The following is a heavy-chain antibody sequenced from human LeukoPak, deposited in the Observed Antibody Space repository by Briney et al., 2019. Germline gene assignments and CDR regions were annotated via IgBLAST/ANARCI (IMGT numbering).Heavy chain of an antibody. CDR2: IYYSGST. V-gene: IGHV4-59*01. CDR1: GGSISSYY. Sequence: SETLSLTCTVSGGSISSYYWSWIRQPPGKGLEWIGYIYYSGSTNYNPSLKSRVTISVDTSKNQFSLKLSSVTAADTAVYYCARARHNFDWLLLNWFDPWGQGTPVTVSS. J-gene: IGHJ5*02. CDR3: ARARHNFDWLLLNWFDP. D-gene: IGHD3-9*01.